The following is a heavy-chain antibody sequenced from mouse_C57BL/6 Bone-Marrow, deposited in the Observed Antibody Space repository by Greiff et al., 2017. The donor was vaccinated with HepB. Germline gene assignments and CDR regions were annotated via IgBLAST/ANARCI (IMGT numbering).Heavy chain of an antibody. CDR3: ARGNYYTWFAY. CDR1: GFNIKDYS. V-gene: IGHV14-2*01. D-gene: IGHD1-1*01. CDR2: IDPEDGET. J-gene: IGHJ3*01. Sequence: VQLQQSGAELVKPGASVKLSCTASGFNIKDYSMHWVKQRTEQGLEWIGRIDPEDGETKYAQKFQGKATITADTSSNTAYLQLSSLTSEDTAVYYCARGNYYTWFAYWGQGTLATVSA.